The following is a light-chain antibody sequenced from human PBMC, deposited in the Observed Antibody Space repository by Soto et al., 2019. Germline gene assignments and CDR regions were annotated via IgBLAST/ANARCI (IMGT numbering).Light chain of an antibody. J-gene: IGKJ2*01. Sequence: EIVLTQSPATLSLSPGERATLSCRASQSVSSYLAWYQQKPGQAPRLLIYDASNRATGIPARFSGSGSGTDFTLTISSLEPEDFAVYSCKQRRNWPPYHLGQGTKVDIK. CDR3: KQRRNWPPYH. V-gene: IGKV3-11*01. CDR2: DAS. CDR1: QSVSSY.